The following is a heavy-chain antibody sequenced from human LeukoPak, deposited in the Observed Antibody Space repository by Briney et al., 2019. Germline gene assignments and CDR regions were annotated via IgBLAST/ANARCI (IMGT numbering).Heavy chain of an antibody. V-gene: IGHV4-59*08. Sequence: SETLFLTCTVSGGSISNYYWSWIRQPPGKGLEWIGYIFYSGSTNYNPSLKSRVTISVDTSKNQFSLQLTSVTAADTAVYYCARHPPRGTSGYPFDYWGQGTLVTVSS. CDR2: IFYSGST. CDR3: ARHPPRGTSGYPFDY. CDR1: GGSISNYY. D-gene: IGHD3-22*01. J-gene: IGHJ4*02.